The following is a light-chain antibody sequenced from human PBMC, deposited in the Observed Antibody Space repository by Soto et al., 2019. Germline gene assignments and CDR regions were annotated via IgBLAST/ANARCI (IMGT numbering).Light chain of an antibody. CDR3: QQYDNWPPWT. J-gene: IGKJ1*01. V-gene: IGKV3-15*01. CDR2: GAS. Sequence: EVVMTQSPATLSLSPGERATLSCRASQGVSNHLAWYQQKPGQAPRLLIYGASTRATGIPARFSGSGSGTEFTPTISSLQSEDFAVYYCQQYDNWPPWTFGQGTKVEIK. CDR1: QGVSNH.